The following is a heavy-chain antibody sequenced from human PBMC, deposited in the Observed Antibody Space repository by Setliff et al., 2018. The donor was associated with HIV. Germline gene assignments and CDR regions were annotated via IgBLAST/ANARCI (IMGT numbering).Heavy chain of an antibody. CDR2: ISNSGKT. CDR1: GFTLSDAW. CDR3: ARPQLGPGGGSHFDS. V-gene: IGHV4-28*01. D-gene: IGHD1-1*01. Sequence: LRLSCVVSGFTLSDAWMTWVRQAPGKGLEWIGYISNSGKTYYNPSLNSRVTLSADTSKNQLSLRLSSVTAVDTGVYYFARPQLGPGGGSHFDSWGQGTLVTVSS. J-gene: IGHJ4*02.